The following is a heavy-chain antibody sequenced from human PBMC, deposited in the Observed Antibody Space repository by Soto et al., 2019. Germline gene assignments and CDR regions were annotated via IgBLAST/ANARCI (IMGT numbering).Heavy chain of an antibody. D-gene: IGHD5-18*01. CDR3: AGKRGYSYGRGFDY. CDR1: GGSFSGYY. V-gene: IGHV4-34*01. Sequence: SETLSLTCAVYGGSFSGYYWSWTRQPPGKGLEWIGEINHSGSTNYNPSLKSRVTISVDTSKNQFSLKLSSVTAADTAVYYCAGKRGYSYGRGFDYWGQGTLVTVSS. J-gene: IGHJ4*02. CDR2: INHSGST.